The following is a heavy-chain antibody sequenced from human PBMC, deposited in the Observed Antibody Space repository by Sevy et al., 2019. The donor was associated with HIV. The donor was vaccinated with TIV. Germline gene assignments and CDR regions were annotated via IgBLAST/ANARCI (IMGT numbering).Heavy chain of an antibody. J-gene: IGHJ6*02. CDR1: GFTFSSYA. CDR2: ISYDGSNK. CDR3: AREEGYCSSTSCSSYYGMDV. D-gene: IGHD2-2*01. V-gene: IGHV3-30*04. Sequence: GGSLRLSCAASGFTFSSYAMHWVRQAPGKGLEWVAVISYDGSNKYYADSVKGRFTISRDNSKNTLDLQMNSLRAEDTAVYYWAREEGYCSSTSCSSYYGMDVWGQGTTVTVSS.